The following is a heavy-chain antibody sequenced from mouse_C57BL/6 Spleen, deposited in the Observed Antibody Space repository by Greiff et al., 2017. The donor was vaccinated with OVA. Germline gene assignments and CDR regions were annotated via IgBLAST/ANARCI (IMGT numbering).Heavy chain of an antibody. CDR2: INPGSGGT. Sequence: VKLQESGAELVRPGTSVKVSCKASGYAFTNYLIEWVKQRPGQGLEWIGVINPGSGGTNYNEKFKGKATLTADKSSSTAYMQLSSLTSEDSAVYFCARERNYYGSSSFAMDYWGQGTSVTVSS. CDR3: ARERNYYGSSSFAMDY. CDR1: GYAFTNYL. D-gene: IGHD1-1*01. J-gene: IGHJ4*01. V-gene: IGHV1-54*01.